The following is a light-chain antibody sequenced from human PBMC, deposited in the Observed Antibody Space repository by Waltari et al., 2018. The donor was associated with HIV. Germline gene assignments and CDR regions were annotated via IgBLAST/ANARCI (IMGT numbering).Light chain of an antibody. Sequence: DIPLTQSPSTVSASVGDRITITCRASQTVYNWLAWYQQRPGKAPKLLIYKASTLESGVPSRFSGSGSGTEFTLTINGLQSDDFVTYYCQQYYSYSTFGPGTKVDIK. J-gene: IGKJ3*01. CDR1: QTVYNW. CDR3: QQYYSYST. V-gene: IGKV1-5*03. CDR2: KAS.